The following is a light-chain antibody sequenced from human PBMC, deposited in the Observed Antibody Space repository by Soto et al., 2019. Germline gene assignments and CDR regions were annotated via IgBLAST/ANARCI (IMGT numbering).Light chain of an antibody. Sequence: DIQMTQSPSTLSASVGDRVTITCRASQRISSWLAWYQQKPGKAPKLLIYKASSLDSGVPSRSSGSGSGTEFTLTISSLQPDDFATYYCQQYNSYPWTFGQGTKVEIK. CDR3: QQYNSYPWT. V-gene: IGKV1-5*03. J-gene: IGKJ1*01. CDR1: QRISSW. CDR2: KAS.